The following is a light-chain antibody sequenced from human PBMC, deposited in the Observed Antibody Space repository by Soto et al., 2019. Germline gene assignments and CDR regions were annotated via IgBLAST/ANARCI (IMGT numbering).Light chain of an antibody. CDR2: GAS. V-gene: IGKV3-20*01. J-gene: IGKJ1*01. CDR3: QQYGISPPWT. CDR1: QSVSSTY. Sequence: EIVLTQSPGTLSSSPGERATLSCRASQSVSSTYLAWYQQKPGQAPRLLIYGASNRATGIPDRFSGSGSGTDFTLTISGLEPEDFALYYCQQYGISPPWTFGQGTKVEIK.